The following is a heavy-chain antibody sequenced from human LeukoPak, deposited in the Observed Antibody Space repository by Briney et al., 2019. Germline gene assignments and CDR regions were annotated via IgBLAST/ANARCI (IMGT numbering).Heavy chain of an antibody. V-gene: IGHV4-30-4*01. D-gene: IGHD3-16*02. CDR2: IYYSGST. Sequence: SQTLSLTCTVSGGSISDAAYYWSWIRQHPGEGLKWIGYIYYSGSTSYNPSLKSRVTISVDTSKNQFSLKLSSVTAADTAVYYCARGGNDYVWGSYRLGHAFDIWGQGTMVTVSS. CDR1: GGSISDAAYY. J-gene: IGHJ3*02. CDR3: ARGGNDYVWGSYRLGHAFDI.